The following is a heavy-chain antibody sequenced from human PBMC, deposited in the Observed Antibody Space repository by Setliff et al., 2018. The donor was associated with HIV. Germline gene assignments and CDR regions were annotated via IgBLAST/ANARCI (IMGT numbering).Heavy chain of an antibody. CDR3: ASPASGGSSGQYYY. Sequence: PSETLSLTCTVSGGSISSSSYYWGWIRQPPGNGLEWIGSIYYSGSTYYNPSLTSRVTISVDTSKNQFSLKLSSVTAADTAVYYCASPASGGSSGQYYYWGQGTLVTVSS. CDR1: GGSISSSSYY. V-gene: IGHV4-39*01. D-gene: IGHD6-19*01. CDR2: IYYSGST. J-gene: IGHJ4*02.